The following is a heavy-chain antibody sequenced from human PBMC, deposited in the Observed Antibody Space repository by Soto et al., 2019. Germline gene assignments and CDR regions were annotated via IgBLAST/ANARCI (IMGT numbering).Heavy chain of an antibody. D-gene: IGHD1-26*01. CDR3: AKEGLAGPRREPNFDY. CDR2: ISGSGGST. CDR1: GFTFSSYA. J-gene: IGHJ4*02. V-gene: IGHV3-23*01. Sequence: GGSLRLSCAASGFTFSSYAMSWVRQAPGKGLEWVSAISGSGGSTYYADSVKGRFTISRDNSKNTLYLQMNSLRAEDTAVYYCAKEGLAGPRREPNFDYWGQGTLVTVSS.